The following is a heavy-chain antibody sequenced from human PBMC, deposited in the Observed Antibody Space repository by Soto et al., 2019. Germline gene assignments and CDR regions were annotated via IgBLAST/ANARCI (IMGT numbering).Heavy chain of an antibody. CDR1: GASISGSYYY. D-gene: IGHD1-20*01. J-gene: IGHJ4*02. V-gene: IGHV4-39*01. CDR2: VFYTVFT. Sequence: PSETLSLTCAVSGASISGSYYYWAWLRQSPGKGPEWIVSVFYTVFTSYNASLESRVSVSVDTSKSQFSLKLSAVTAADTAVYYCATSQKGYNWNYLDHWGQGALVTVSS. CDR3: ATSQKGYNWNYLDH.